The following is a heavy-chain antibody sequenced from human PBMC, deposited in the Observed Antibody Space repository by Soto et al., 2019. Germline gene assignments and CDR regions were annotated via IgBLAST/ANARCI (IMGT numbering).Heavy chain of an antibody. CDR2: INSDGSST. J-gene: IGHJ5*02. CDR3: AKRLSRQSHNWFDP. D-gene: IGHD3-16*01. V-gene: IGHV3-74*01. CDR1: GFSISSYW. Sequence: GGSLRLSCAASGFSISSYWMHWVRQAPGKGLVWVSRINSDGSSTSYADSVKGRFTISRDNAKNTLYLQMNSLRAEDTAVYYCAKRLSRQSHNWFDPWGQGTLVTVSS.